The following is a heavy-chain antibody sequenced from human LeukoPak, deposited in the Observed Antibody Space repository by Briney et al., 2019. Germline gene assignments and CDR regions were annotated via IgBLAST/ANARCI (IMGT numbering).Heavy chain of an antibody. CDR3: ARANYAYVWGTYRYTHIDY. CDR2: ISGSGGGT. J-gene: IGHJ4*02. D-gene: IGHD3-16*02. Sequence: PGGSLRLSCAASGFTFGTYAMRWVRQAPGKGLEWVSGISGSGGGTYFADSVKGRFTISRDNSKNTLYLQMNSPRAEDTAVFYCARANYAYVWGTYRYTHIDYWGQGTLVTVSS. CDR1: GFTFGTYA. V-gene: IGHV3-23*01.